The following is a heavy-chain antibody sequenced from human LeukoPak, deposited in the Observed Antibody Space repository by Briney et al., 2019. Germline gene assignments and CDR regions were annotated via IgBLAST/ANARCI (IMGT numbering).Heavy chain of an antibody. CDR1: GYTFTSYA. CDR3: ARGLSCSGGSCYPNGWFDP. V-gene: IGHV1-3*03. J-gene: IGHJ5*02. CDR2: INAGNGNT. D-gene: IGHD2-15*01. Sequence: ASVKVSCKASGYTFTSYAMHWVRQAPGQRLEWMGWINAGNGNTKYSQEFQGRVTITRDTSASTAYMELSSLRSEDMAVYYCARGLSCSGGSCYPNGWFDPWGQGTLVTVSS.